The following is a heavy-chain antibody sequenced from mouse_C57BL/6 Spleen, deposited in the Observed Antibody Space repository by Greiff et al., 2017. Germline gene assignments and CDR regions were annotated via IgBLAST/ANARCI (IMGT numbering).Heavy chain of an antibody. CDR1: GFTFSSYA. Sequence: EVKVEESGGGLVKPGGSLKLSCAASGFTFSSYAMSWVRQTPEKRLEWVATISDGGSYTYYPDNVKGRFTISRDNAKNNLYLQMSHLKSEDTAMYYCAREGGHFDYWGQGTTLTVSS. CDR2: ISDGGSYT. V-gene: IGHV5-4*01. CDR3: AREGGHFDY. J-gene: IGHJ2*01.